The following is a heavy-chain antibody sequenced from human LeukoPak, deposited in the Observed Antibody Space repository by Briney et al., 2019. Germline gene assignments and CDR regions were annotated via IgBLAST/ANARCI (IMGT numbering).Heavy chain of an antibody. CDR1: GFTFSSYD. J-gene: IGHJ6*02. D-gene: IGHD3-10*01. V-gene: IGHV3-13*04. CDR3: ASDQRGHYGSGSYSGYYYYYYGMDV. Sequence: GGSLRLSCAASGFTFSSYDMHWVRHATGKGLEWVSAIGTAGDTYYPGSVKGRFTISRENAKNSLYLQMNSLRAGDTAVYYCASDQRGHYGSGSYSGYYYYYYGMDVWGQGTTVTVSS. CDR2: IGTAGDT.